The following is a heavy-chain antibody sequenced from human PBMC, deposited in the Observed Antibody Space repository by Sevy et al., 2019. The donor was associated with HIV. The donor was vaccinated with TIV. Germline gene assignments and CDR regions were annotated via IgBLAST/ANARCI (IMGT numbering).Heavy chain of an antibody. D-gene: IGHD1-26*01. Sequence: GGSLRLSCAASGFSFTNYAMHWLRQAPGKGLEWVAVIWYDGSNKYYADSVKGRFTISRDNSKNTLYLDMNGLRAEDTAVHYCAREGTLTWDRGWIDPWGQGTLVTVSS. J-gene: IGHJ5*02. CDR1: GFSFTNYA. CDR2: IWYDGSNK. V-gene: IGHV3-33*01. CDR3: AREGTLTWDRGWIDP.